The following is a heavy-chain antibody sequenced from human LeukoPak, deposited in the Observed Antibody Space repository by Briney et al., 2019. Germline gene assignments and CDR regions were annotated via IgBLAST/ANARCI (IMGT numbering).Heavy chain of an antibody. CDR1: GFIFDEYN. V-gene: IGHV3-43*01. Sequence: GGSLRLSCAASGFIFDEYNMHWVRQAPGEGLEWVSVITRDGGFTNYADSVKGRFTISRDNAKNSLYLQMNSLRAEDTAVYYCAELGITMIGGVWGKGTTVTISS. D-gene: IGHD3-10*02. CDR2: ITRDGGFT. J-gene: IGHJ6*04. CDR3: AELGITMIGGV.